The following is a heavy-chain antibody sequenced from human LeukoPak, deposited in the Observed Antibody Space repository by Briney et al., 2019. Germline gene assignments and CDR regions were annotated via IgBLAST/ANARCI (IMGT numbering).Heavy chain of an antibody. Sequence: KPSETLSLTCTVSGGSISSTSYYWGWIRQPPGKGLEWIGSIYYSGSTYYNPSLKSRVTISVDTSKNQFSLKLSSVTAADTAVYYCARYGLRYFDYWGQGTLVTVSS. CDR1: GGSISSTSYY. J-gene: IGHJ4*02. D-gene: IGHD3-9*01. CDR2: IYYSGST. V-gene: IGHV4-39*07. CDR3: ARYGLRYFDY.